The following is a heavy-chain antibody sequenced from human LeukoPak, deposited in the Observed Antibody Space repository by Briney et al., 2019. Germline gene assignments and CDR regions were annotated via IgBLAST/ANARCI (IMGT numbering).Heavy chain of an antibody. CDR1: GFTFSSYS. D-gene: IGHD5-12*01. J-gene: IGHJ4*02. CDR3: ARGGGYETERSPY. Sequence: PGGSLRLSCAASGFTFSSYSMNWVRQAPGKGLEWVSSISSSRSYTYYADSVKGRFTISRDNAKNSLYLQMNSLRAEDTAVYYCARGGGYETERSPYWGQGTLVTVSS. V-gene: IGHV3-21*01. CDR2: ISSSRSYT.